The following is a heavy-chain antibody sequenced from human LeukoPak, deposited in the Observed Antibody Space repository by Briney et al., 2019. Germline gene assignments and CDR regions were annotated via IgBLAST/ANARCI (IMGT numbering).Heavy chain of an antibody. CDR3: ARDLGCGGDCYAFDI. CDR2: IYYSGST. J-gene: IGHJ3*02. V-gene: IGHV4-59*13. CDR1: GGSISSYY. Sequence: SDTLSLTCTVSGGSISSYYWSWIRKPPGKGLEWIGYIYYSGSTNYNPSLKSRVTISVDTSKNQFSPKLSSVTAADTAVYYCARDLGCGGDCYAFDIWGQGTMVTVSS. D-gene: IGHD2-21*02.